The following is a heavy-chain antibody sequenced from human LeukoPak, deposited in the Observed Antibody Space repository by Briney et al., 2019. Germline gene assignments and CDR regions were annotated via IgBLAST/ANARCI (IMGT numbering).Heavy chain of an antibody. V-gene: IGHV3-48*01. CDR2: ISSSSSTI. Sequence: GGSLRLSCAASGFTFSSYSMNWVRQAPGKGLEWVSYISSSSSTIYYADSVKGRFTTSRDNAKNSLYLQMNSLRAEDTAVYYCARLVSSACGVVDCWGKGTLVTVSS. D-gene: IGHD6-25*01. CDR3: ARLVSSACGVVDC. CDR1: GFTFSSYS. J-gene: IGHJ4*02.